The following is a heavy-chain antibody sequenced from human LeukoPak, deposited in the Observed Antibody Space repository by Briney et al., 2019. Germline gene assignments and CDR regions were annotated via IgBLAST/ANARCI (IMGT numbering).Heavy chain of an antibody. CDR3: AKVVAATQNYYYYGMDV. CDR1: GFTFSTYA. V-gene: IGHV3-23*01. J-gene: IGHJ6*02. Sequence: GGSLRLSCAASGFTFSTYARSWVRRAPGKGLEWVSTVSGSGSSAYYADSVKGRFTISRDNSKNTLYLQMNSLRAEDTAVYYCAKVVAATQNYYYYGMDVWGQGTTVTVSS. D-gene: IGHD2-15*01. CDR2: VSGSGSSA.